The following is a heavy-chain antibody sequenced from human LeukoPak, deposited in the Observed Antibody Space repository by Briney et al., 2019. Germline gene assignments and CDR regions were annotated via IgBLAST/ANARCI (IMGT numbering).Heavy chain of an antibody. CDR1: GFTFSAYA. V-gene: IGHV3-23*01. J-gene: IGHJ4*02. D-gene: IGHD6-13*01. CDR2: IGSDNKP. CDR3: AKDLTPSQLVPLFDY. Sequence: GGSLRLSCEASGFTFSAYAMTWVRQAPGKGLEWVSSIGSDNKPHYSESVKGRFAISRDNSKNTLYLQMNSLRAEDTAVYYCAKDLTPSQLVPLFDYWGQGTLVTVSS.